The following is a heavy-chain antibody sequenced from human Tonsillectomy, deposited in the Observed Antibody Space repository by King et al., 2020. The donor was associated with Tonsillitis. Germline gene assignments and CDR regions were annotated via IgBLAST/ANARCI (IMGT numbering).Heavy chain of an antibody. Sequence: QLVQSGAEVKKPGASVKVSCKASGYTFTGYYIHWVRQAPGQGLEWMGWINPNSGGTNYAQRFQGRVTMTRDTSISTAYMELSRLRSDDTAVYYCARGGTGWELLYFFDSWDQGTLVTVSS. D-gene: IGHD1-26*01. J-gene: IGHJ4*02. CDR3: ARGGTGWELLYFFDS. CDR1: GYTFTGYY. V-gene: IGHV1-2*02. CDR2: INPNSGGT.